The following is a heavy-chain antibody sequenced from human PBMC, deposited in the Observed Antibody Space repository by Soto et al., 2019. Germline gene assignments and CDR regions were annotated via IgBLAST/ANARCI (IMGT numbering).Heavy chain of an antibody. CDR2: IYYSGST. V-gene: IGHV4-39*01. D-gene: IGHD6-19*01. J-gene: IGHJ5*02. CDR3: ARHYSSGSRNWFDP. CDR1: GGSINSSSYF. Sequence: SETLSLTCSVSGGSINSSSYFCGWVRQPPGKGLEWIGSIYYSGSTYYNPSLRSRVTISVDTSKNQFSLKLSSVTAADTAVFYCARHYSSGSRNWFDPWGQGTLVTVSS.